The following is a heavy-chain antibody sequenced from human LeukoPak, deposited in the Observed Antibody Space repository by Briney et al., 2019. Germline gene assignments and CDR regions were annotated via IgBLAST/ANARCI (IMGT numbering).Heavy chain of an antibody. V-gene: IGHV4-34*01. CDR2: INHSGST. J-gene: IGHJ4*02. Sequence: PSDTLSLTRTVSGGSISSYYWSWIRQPPGKGREWSGEINHSGSTNYNPSLKSRVTISVDTSKNQFSLKLSSVTAADTAVYYCATLYSSGWYTLYYFDYWGQGTLVTVSS. CDR1: GGSISSYY. CDR3: ATLYSSGWYTLYYFDY. D-gene: IGHD6-19*01.